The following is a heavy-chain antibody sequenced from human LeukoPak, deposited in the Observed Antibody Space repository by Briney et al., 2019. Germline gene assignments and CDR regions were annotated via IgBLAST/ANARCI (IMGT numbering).Heavy chain of an antibody. V-gene: IGHV1-46*01. D-gene: IGHD5-18*01. CDR2: INPSGGST. CDR3: ARGYSYGYSFDP. CDR1: GYTFTSYY. J-gene: IGHJ5*02. Sequence: ASVKVSCKASGYTFTSYYMHWVRQAPGQGLEWMGIINPSGGSTSYAQKFQGRVTITADESTSTAYMELSSLRSEDTAVYYCARGYSYGYSFDPWGQGTLVTVSS.